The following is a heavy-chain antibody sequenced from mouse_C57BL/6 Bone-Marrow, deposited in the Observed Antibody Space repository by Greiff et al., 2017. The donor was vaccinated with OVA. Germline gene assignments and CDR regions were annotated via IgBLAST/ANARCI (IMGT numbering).Heavy chain of an antibody. CDR3: ARSIYGGAY. J-gene: IGHJ3*01. CDR1: GFTFTDYY. Sequence: EVKLMESGGGLVQPGGSLSLSCAASGFTFTDYYMSWVRQPPGKALEWLGFIRNKANGYTTEYSASVKGRFTISRDNSQSILYLQMNALRAEDSATYYCARSIYGGAYWGQVTLVTVSA. V-gene: IGHV7-3*01. CDR2: IRNKANGYTT. D-gene: IGHD1-1*02.